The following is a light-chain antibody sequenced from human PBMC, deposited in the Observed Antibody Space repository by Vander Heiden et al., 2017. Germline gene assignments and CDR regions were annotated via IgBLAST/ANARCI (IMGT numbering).Light chain of an antibody. CDR3: AAWDASLNGPV. Sequence: TQPPSASGTPGQRVTIPCSGRASNIGSNPKNWYQQLPGTAPKLLIYDNNQRPSGVPDRFSGSKSGTSASLAISGLQSEDEADYYCAAWDASLNGPVFGGGTKLTVL. J-gene: IGLJ2*01. CDR2: DNN. CDR1: ASNIGSNP. V-gene: IGLV1-44*01.